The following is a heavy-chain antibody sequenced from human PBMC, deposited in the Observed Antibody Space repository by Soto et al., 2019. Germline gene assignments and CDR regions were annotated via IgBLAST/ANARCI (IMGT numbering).Heavy chain of an antibody. CDR1: GYTFTSYA. V-gene: IGHV1-3*01. Sequence: QVQLAQSGAEVKKPGASVKVSCKASGYTFTSYAMHWVRQAPGQRLEWMGWINAGNGNTKYSQKFQGRVTITRDTSASTAYMELSSLRSEDTAVYYCARDRPWGATTPCDYWGQGTLVTVSS. CDR2: INAGNGNT. J-gene: IGHJ4*02. CDR3: ARDRPWGATTPCDY. D-gene: IGHD1-26*01.